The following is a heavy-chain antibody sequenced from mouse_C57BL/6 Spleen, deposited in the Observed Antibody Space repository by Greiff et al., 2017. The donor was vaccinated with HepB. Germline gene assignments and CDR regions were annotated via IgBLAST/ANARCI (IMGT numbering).Heavy chain of an antibody. J-gene: IGHJ3*01. V-gene: IGHV1-26*01. CDR1: GYTFTDYY. CDR3: ARGGYAFAY. D-gene: IGHD2-2*01. Sequence: VQLQQSGPELVKPGASVKISCKASGYTFTDYYMNWVKQSHGKSLEWIGDINPNNGGTSYNQKFKGKATFTVDKSSSTAYMELRSLTSEDSAVYYCARGGYAFAYWGQGTLVTVSA. CDR2: INPNNGGT.